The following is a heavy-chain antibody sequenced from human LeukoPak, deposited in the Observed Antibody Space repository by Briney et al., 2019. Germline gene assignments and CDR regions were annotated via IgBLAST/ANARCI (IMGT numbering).Heavy chain of an antibody. CDR1: GFTFGDYA. Sequence: GGSLRLSCIASGFTFGDYAISWFRQAPGKGLEWVGCIRSKAYGATTEYAASVKGRFTISRDDSKSIAYLQMNSLKTEDTAVYYCSRGGMIVVVITSDDAFDMWGQGTMVTVSS. CDR2: IRSKAYGATT. CDR3: SRGGMIVVVITSDDAFDM. D-gene: IGHD3-22*01. J-gene: IGHJ3*02. V-gene: IGHV3-49*03.